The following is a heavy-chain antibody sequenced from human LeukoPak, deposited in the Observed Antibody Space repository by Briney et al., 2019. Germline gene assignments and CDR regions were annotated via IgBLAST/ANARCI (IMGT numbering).Heavy chain of an antibody. V-gene: IGHV4-31*03. J-gene: IGHJ4*02. Sequence: SQTLSLTCTVSGGSISSGGYYWSWIRQHPGKGLEWIGYIYYSGSTYYNPSLKSRVTISVDTSKNQFSLKLSSVTAADTAVYYCARRYNWNSYYFDYWGQGTLVTVSP. D-gene: IGHD1-7*01. CDR3: ARRYNWNSYYFDY. CDR2: IYYSGST. CDR1: GGSISSGGYY.